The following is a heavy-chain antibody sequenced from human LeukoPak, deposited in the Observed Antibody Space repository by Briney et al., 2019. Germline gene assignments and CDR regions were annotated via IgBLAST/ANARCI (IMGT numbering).Heavy chain of an antibody. Sequence: ASVKVSCKASGYTFTGYYMHRVRQAPGQGLEWMGWITPNSGGTNYEQKFQGRVTMTRDTYISTAYMELSRLRSDDTAVYYCALVFGVVVKWFDPWGQGTLVSVSS. J-gene: IGHJ5*02. V-gene: IGHV1-2*02. D-gene: IGHD3-3*01. CDR1: GYTFTGYY. CDR3: ALVFGVVVKWFDP. CDR2: ITPNSGGT.